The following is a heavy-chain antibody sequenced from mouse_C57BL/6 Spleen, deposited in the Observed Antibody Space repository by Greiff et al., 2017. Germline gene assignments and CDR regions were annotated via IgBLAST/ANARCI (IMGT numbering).Heavy chain of an antibody. V-gene: IGHV1-81*01. D-gene: IGHD2-3*01. Sequence: QVQLQQSGAELARPGASVKLSCKASGYTFTSYGISWVKQRTGQGLEWIGEIYPRSGNTYYNEKFKGKATLTADKSSSTAYMELRSPTSEDSAVYFCARDGYYGTYFDYWGQGTTLTVSS. J-gene: IGHJ2*01. CDR1: GYTFTSYG. CDR3: ARDGYYGTYFDY. CDR2: IYPRSGNT.